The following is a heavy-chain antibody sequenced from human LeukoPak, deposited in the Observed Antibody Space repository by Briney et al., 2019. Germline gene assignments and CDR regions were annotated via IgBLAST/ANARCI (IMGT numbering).Heavy chain of an antibody. CDR3: ARVGGYSYGYDY. CDR1: GFTFSSYS. CDR2: ISSSSSTI. D-gene: IGHD5-18*01. J-gene: IGHJ4*02. V-gene: IGHV3-48*01. Sequence: GGSLRLSCAASGFTFSSYSMNWVRQAPGKGLEWVSSISSSSSTIYYADSVKGRFTISRDNAKNSLYLQMNSLRAEDTAVYYCARVGGYSYGYDYWGQGTLVTVSS.